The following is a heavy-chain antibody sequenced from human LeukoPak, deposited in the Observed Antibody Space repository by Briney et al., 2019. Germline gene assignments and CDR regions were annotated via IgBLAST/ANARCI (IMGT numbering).Heavy chain of an antibody. CDR1: GFTFSNYE. Sequence: GGSLRLSCGASGFTFSNYEMNWVRQAPGKGLEWVSYVTSSGSTKKYADSLKGRFTISRDNAKKSLYLQMNSLRAEDTAVYYCARATYYYDNTVCFLDFWGQGTLVTVSS. CDR3: ARATYYYDNTVCFLDF. CDR2: VTSSGSTK. J-gene: IGHJ4*02. V-gene: IGHV3-48*03. D-gene: IGHD3-10*01.